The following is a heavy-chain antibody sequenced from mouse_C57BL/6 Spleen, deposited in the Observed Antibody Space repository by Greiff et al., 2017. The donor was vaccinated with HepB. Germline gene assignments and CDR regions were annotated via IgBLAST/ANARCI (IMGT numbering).Heavy chain of an antibody. CDR2: IWTGGGT. J-gene: IGHJ4*01. CDR1: GFSLTSYA. Sequence: VQRVESGPGLVAPSQSLSITCTVSGFSLTSYAISWVRQPPGKGLEWLGVIWTGGGTNYNSALKSRLSISKDNSKSQVFLKMNSLQTDDTARYYCARNDPPGNGAMDYWGQGTSVTVSS. V-gene: IGHV2-9-1*01. CDR3: ARNDPPGNGAMDY.